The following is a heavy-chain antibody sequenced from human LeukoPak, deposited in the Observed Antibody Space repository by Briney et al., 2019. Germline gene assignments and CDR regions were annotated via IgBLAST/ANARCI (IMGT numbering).Heavy chain of an antibody. CDR3: ARNKRADGGGYYYYMDV. CDR1: GFTFSSYA. J-gene: IGHJ6*03. D-gene: IGHD5-24*01. V-gene: IGHV3-23*01. CDR2: ISGSGGST. Sequence: PTGGSLRLSCAASGFTFSSYAMSWVRQAPGKGLEWVSAISGSGGSTYYADSVKGRFTFSRDNSKNTLYLQMNSLRAEDTAVYYCARNKRADGGGYYYYMDVWGKGTTVTVSS.